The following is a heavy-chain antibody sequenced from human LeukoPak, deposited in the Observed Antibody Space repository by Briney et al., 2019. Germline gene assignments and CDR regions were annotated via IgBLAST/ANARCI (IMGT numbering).Heavy chain of an antibody. CDR3: ARESCTGGTCYFDDY. CDR2: IIPIFGTA. V-gene: IGHV1-69*13. J-gene: IGHJ4*02. CDR1: GYTFTNYT. Sequence: GASVKVSCKASGYTFTNYTINWVRLAPGQGLEWMGGIIPIFGTANYAQKFQGRVTITADESTSTAYMELSSLRSEDTAVYYCARESCTGGTCYFDDYWGQGTLVTVSS. D-gene: IGHD2-15*01.